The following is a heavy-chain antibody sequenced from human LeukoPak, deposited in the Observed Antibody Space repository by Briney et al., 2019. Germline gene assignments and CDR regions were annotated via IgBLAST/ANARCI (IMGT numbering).Heavy chain of an antibody. CDR2: INPNSGET. CDR1: GYTFTASY. CDR3: ARVLGSRVDP. V-gene: IGHV1-2*02. Sequence: GASVKVSCKTSGYTFTASYMHWVRQAPGQGLEWMGWINPNSGETNYAPKFQGRVTMTRDTSISTAYMEVTRLTSDDTAMHYCARVLGSRVDPWGQGTLVTVSS. J-gene: IGHJ5*02.